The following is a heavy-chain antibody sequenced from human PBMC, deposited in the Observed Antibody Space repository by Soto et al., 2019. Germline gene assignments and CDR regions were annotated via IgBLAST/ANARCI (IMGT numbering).Heavy chain of an antibody. Sequence: ASVKVSCKASGYTFTSYYMHWVRQAPGQGLEWMGIINPSVGSTSYAQKFQGRVTMTSDTSTSTVYMELSSLRSEDTAVYYCARQFDILVWFDPWGQGTLVTVSS. CDR2: INPSVGST. J-gene: IGHJ5*02. V-gene: IGHV1-46*01. CDR1: GYTFTSYY. CDR3: ARQFDILVWFDP. D-gene: IGHD3-16*02.